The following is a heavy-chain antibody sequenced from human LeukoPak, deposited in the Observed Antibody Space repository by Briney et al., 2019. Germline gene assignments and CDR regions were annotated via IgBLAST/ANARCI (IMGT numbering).Heavy chain of an antibody. CDR1: GFIFSSYW. V-gene: IGHV3-74*01. CDR3: ARGRPHGNDY. D-gene: IGHD4-23*01. Sequence: GGSLRLSCAASGFIFSSYWMNWVRQAPGKGLAWVSRIASDGSSTTYADSVKGRFSISRDNAKNTLYLQMNSLRVEDTAVYYCARGRPHGNDYWGQGTLVTVSS. CDR2: IASDGSST. J-gene: IGHJ4*02.